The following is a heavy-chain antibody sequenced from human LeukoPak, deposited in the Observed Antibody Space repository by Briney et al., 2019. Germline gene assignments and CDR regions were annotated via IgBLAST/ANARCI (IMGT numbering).Heavy chain of an antibody. Sequence: PSETLSLTCTVSGGSFSSYYWTWVRQPAGKGLEWIGRIYNSGATKYSPSLESRVTMSLDTSKNRFSLSLSSVTAADTAVYYCARDRLGATGHWRIDVWGRGTLVTVSS. V-gene: IGHV4-4*07. CDR2: IYNSGAT. J-gene: IGHJ2*01. D-gene: IGHD1-26*01. CDR1: GGSFSSYY. CDR3: ARDRLGATGHWRIDV.